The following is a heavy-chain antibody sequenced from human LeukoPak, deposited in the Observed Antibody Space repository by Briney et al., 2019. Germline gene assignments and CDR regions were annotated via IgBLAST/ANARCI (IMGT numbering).Heavy chain of an antibody. CDR1: GGSISSYY. J-gene: IGHJ4*02. V-gene: IGHV4-59*01. CDR2: IYYSGST. Sequence: SETLSPTCSVSGGSISSYYWSWIRQPPGKGLEWIGYIYYSGSTNYNPSLKSRVTISVDTSKNQFSLKLSSVTAADTAVYYCARAGYCSGGSCYSFDYWGQGTLVTVSS. D-gene: IGHD2-15*01. CDR3: ARAGYCSGGSCYSFDY.